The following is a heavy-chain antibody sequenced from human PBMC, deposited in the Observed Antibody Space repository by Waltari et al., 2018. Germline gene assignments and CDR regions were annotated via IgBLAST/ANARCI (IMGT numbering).Heavy chain of an antibody. J-gene: IGHJ4*02. CDR1: GYSISSGYY. D-gene: IGHD2-2*01. CDR2: IYHSGRT. CDR3: AGKYCSSTSCYYYYFDY. Sequence: QVQLQESGPGLVKPSETLSLTCAVSGYSISSGYYWGWIRQPPGKGLEWIGSIYHSGRTYDNPSLKSRVTISVDTSKNQFSLKLSSVTAADTAVYYCAGKYCSSTSCYYYYFDYWGQGTLVTVSS. V-gene: IGHV4-38-2*01.